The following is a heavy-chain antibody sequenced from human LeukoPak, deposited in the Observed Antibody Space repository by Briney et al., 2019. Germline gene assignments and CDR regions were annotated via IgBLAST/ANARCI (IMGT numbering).Heavy chain of an antibody. CDR3: ARGYCSSGSCYDWFDP. CDR1: GDSVSSNNVA. CDR2: TYYRSKWYH. V-gene: IGHV6-1*01. D-gene: IGHD2-15*01. Sequence: SQTLSLTCVISGDSVSSNNVAWNWIRQSPSRGLEWLGRTYYRSKWYHDYAVSVKSRITINPDTSKNQFSLQLNSVTPEDTAVYYCARGYCSSGSCYDWFDPWGQGTLVTVSS. J-gene: IGHJ5*02.